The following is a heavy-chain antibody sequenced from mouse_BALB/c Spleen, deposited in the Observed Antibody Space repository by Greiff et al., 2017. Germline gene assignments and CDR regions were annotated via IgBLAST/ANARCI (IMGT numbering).Heavy chain of an antibody. Sequence: DVKLQESGPGLVKPSQSLSLTCTVTGYSITSDYAWNWIRQFPGNKLEWMGYISYSGSTSYNPSLKSRISITRDTSKNQFFLQLNSVTTEDTATYYCANYYGSSPAWFAYWGQGTLVTVSA. CDR2: ISYSGST. J-gene: IGHJ3*01. D-gene: IGHD1-1*01. V-gene: IGHV3-2*02. CDR1: GYSITSDYA. CDR3: ANYYGSSPAWFAY.